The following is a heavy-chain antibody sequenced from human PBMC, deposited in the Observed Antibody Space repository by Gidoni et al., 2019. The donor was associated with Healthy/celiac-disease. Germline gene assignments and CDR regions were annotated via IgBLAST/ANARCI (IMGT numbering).Heavy chain of an antibody. J-gene: IGHJ6*02. Sequence: EVQLVESGGGLVQPGRSLRLSCAASGFTCDGYAMHWVRQAPGKGLECVSGISWNSGSIGYADSVKGRFTISRDNAKNSLYLQMNSLRAEDTALYYCAKDYCSSTSCYETGGYYYGMDVWGQGTTVTVSS. D-gene: IGHD2-2*01. V-gene: IGHV3-9*01. CDR3: AKDYCSSTSCYETGGYYYGMDV. CDR2: ISWNSGSI. CDR1: GFTCDGYA.